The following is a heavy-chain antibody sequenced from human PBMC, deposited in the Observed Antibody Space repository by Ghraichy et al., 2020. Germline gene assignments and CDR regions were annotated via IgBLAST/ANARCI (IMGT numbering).Heavy chain of an antibody. J-gene: IGHJ5*02. V-gene: IGHV4-59*01. Sequence: LSLTCTVSGGSISSYYWSWIRQPPGKGLEWIGYIYYSGSTNYNPSLKSRVTISVDTSKNQFSLKLSSVTAADTAVYYCAQGTGDYSNWFDPWGQGTLVTVSS. CDR3: AQGTGDYSNWFDP. CDR1: GGSISSYY. D-gene: IGHD3/OR15-3a*01. CDR2: IYYSGST.